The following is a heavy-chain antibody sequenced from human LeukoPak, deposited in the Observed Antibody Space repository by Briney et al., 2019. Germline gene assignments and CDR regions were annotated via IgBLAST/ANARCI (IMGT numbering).Heavy chain of an antibody. CDR3: ARDSFTMIGSPETA. V-gene: IGHV4-34*01. CDR1: GGSFSGYY. D-gene: IGHD3-22*01. J-gene: IGHJ5*02. Sequence: SETLSLTCAVYGGSFSGYYWSWIRQPPGKGLEWIGEINHSGSTNYNPSLKSRVAISVDTSKNQFSLKLSSVTAADTAVYYCARDSFTMIGSPETAWGRGTLVTVSS. CDR2: INHSGST.